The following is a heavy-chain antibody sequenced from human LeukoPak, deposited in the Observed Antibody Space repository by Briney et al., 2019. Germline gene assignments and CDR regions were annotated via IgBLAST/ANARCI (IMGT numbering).Heavy chain of an antibody. V-gene: IGHV3-66*01. CDR2: IYSGGST. CDR3: ARGMYSSSSIHHYYYGMDV. CDR1: GFTVSSNY. Sequence: GGSLRLSCAASGFTVSSNYMSWVRQAPGKGLEWVSVIYSGGSTYYADSVKGRFTISRDNSKNTLYLQMNSLRAEDTAVYYCARGMYSSSSIHHYYYGMDVWGQGTTVTVSS. D-gene: IGHD6-6*01. J-gene: IGHJ6*02.